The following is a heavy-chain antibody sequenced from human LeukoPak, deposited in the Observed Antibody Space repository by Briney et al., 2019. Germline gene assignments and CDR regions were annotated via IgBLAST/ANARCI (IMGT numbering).Heavy chain of an antibody. CDR1: GGSVSSGSYY. D-gene: IGHD2-15*01. CDR3: ARDEGLGYCSGGSCYTPVSIFGFDP. V-gene: IGHV4-61*01. Sequence: SETLSLTCTVSGGSVSSGSYYWSWIRQPPGKGLEWIGDIYYSGSTNYNPSLKSRVTISVDTSKNQFSLKLSSVTAADTAVYYCARDEGLGYCSGGSCYTPVSIFGFDPWGQGTLVTVSS. J-gene: IGHJ5*02. CDR2: IYYSGST.